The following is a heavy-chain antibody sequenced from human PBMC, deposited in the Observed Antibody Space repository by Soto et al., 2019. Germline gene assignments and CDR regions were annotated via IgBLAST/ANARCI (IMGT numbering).Heavy chain of an antibody. CDR3: XXXXXXXXVDY. CDR2: ISYDXSNK. Sequence: QVQLVESGGGVVQPGRSLRLSCAASGFTFSSYGMHWVRQAPGKGLEWVAVISYDXSNKYYADSVKGRFTISRDNSKXXXXXXXXXXXXXXXXXXXXXXXXXXXXVDYWGQGTLVTVSS. V-gene: IGHV3-30*03. J-gene: IGHJ4*02. CDR1: GFTFSSYG.